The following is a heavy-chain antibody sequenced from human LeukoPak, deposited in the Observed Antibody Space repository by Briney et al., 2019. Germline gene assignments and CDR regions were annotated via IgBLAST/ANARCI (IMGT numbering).Heavy chain of an antibody. CDR3: ARGQYCSTTTCYSARRYFDF. V-gene: IGHV4-34*01. CDR2: INDSGST. D-gene: IGHD2-2*01. J-gene: IGHJ4*02. Sequence: PSETLSLTCAVSGGSFSNYFWTWIRQPPGKGLEWVAEINDSGSTNSNSSLRSRVAISLDTSKNQFSLRLTSVTAADTAVYYCARGQYCSTTTCYSARRYFDFWGQGTLVTVSS. CDR1: GGSFSNYF.